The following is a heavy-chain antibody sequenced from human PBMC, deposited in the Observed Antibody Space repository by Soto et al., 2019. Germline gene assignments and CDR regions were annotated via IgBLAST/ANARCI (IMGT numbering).Heavy chain of an antibody. CDR3: AKDMFSCSCAATFDY. Sequence: EVQLVESGGGLAQPGRSLRLSCAASGFIFDDYAMHWVRQAPGKGLEWVSGISWQSGSIRYADSVKGRFNISRDNAKNSLYLQMNRLSVEDTALYYCAKDMFSCSCAATFDYWGQGILVTVSS. D-gene: IGHD2-15*01. J-gene: IGHJ4*02. CDR1: GFIFDDYA. V-gene: IGHV3-9*01. CDR2: ISWQSGSI.